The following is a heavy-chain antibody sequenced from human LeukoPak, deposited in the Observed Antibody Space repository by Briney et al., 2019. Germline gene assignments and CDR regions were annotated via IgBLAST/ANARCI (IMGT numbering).Heavy chain of an antibody. D-gene: IGHD3-3*01. CDR2: INHSGST. Sequence: PSETLSLTCAVYGGSFSGYYWSWIRQPPGKGLEWIGEINHSGSTNYNPSLKSRVTISVDTSKNQFSLKLSSVTAADTAVYYCARIATEGEKDFWSGLLDYYYYYYMDVWGKGTTVTVSS. J-gene: IGHJ6*03. CDR3: ARIATEGEKDFWSGLLDYYYYYYMDV. V-gene: IGHV4-34*01. CDR1: GGSFSGYY.